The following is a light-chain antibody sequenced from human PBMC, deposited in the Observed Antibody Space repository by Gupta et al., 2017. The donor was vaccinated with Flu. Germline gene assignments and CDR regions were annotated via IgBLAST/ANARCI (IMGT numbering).Light chain of an antibody. V-gene: IGKV1-5*03. CDR2: KAS. Sequence: DIRMTQSPSTLSASIGDTVTISCRASQNIDEWLAWYQLKPGKAPKLLIYKASTLENGVPSRFSGSGSGEKFTLTINHHQRDDSASYFCQQYFSYRSFGQGTKVEIK. CDR3: QQYFSYRS. J-gene: IGKJ1*01. CDR1: QNIDEW.